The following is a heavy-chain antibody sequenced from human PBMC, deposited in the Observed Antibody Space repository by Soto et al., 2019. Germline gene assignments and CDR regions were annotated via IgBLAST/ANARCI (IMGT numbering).Heavy chain of an antibody. CDR2: IYYSGST. Sequence: PSETLSLTCTVSGGSISSYYWSWIRQPPGKGLEWIGYIYYSGSTNYNPSLKSRVTISVDTSKNQFSLKLSSVTAADTAVYYCARNGLRFLEWSNPYNWFDPWGQGTPVTVSS. CDR1: GGSISSYY. V-gene: IGHV4-59*01. CDR3: ARNGLRFLEWSNPYNWFDP. D-gene: IGHD3-3*01. J-gene: IGHJ5*02.